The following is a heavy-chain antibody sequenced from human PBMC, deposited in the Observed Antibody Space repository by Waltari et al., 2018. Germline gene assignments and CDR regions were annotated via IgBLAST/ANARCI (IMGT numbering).Heavy chain of an antibody. CDR2: IYHSGST. CDR1: GYSISSGYY. V-gene: IGHV4-38-2*02. D-gene: IGHD6-13*01. Sequence: QVQLQESGPGLVKPSETLSLTCTVSGYSISSGYYWGWIRQPPGKGLEWIGSIYHSGSTYYNPSLKSRVTISVYTSKNQFSLKLSSVTAADTAVYYCARGYSSSSIFDPWGQGTLVTVSS. J-gene: IGHJ5*02. CDR3: ARGYSSSSIFDP.